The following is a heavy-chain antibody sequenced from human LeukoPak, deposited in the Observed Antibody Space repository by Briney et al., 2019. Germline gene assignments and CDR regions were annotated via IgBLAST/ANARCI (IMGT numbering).Heavy chain of an antibody. CDR2: IKQDGSEK. D-gene: IGHD2-15*01. Sequence: PGGSLRPSCAASGFTFSSYWMSWVRQAPGKGLEWVANIKQDGSEKYYVDSVKGRFTISRDNAKNSLYLQMNSLRAEDTAVYYCARVSLPPVDDYYGMDVWGKGTTVTVSS. V-gene: IGHV3-7*03. CDR3: ARVSLPPVDDYYGMDV. J-gene: IGHJ6*04. CDR1: GFTFSSYW.